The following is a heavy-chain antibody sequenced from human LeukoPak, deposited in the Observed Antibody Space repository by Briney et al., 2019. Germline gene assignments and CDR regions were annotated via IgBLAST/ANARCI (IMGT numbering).Heavy chain of an antibody. CDR3: ASYDFWRRDAFDI. CDR1: GGSISSGSYY. CDR2: IYTSGST. J-gene: IGHJ3*02. Sequence: PSQTLSLTCTVSGGSISSGSYYWSWIRQPAGKGLEWIGRIYTSGSTNYNPSLKSRVTISVDTSKNQFSLKLSSVSPADTAVYYCASYDFWRRDAFDIWGQGTMVTVSS. V-gene: IGHV4-61*02. D-gene: IGHD3-3*01.